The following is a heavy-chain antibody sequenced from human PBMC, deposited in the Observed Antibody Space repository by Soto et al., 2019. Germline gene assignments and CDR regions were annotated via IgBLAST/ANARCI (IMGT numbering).Heavy chain of an antibody. D-gene: IGHD3-10*01. CDR2: IDEYGNTI. Sequence: GGSLRLSCATSGFTFSSYWMHWVRQVPGKGLLWVSRIDEYGNTINYADSVRGRFTISRDNARYTLYLEMNSLKAEDTALYYCTRDIGGKGAYWGPGTLGTVSS. CDR1: GFTFSSYW. CDR3: TRDIGGKGAY. J-gene: IGHJ4*02. V-gene: IGHV3-74*01.